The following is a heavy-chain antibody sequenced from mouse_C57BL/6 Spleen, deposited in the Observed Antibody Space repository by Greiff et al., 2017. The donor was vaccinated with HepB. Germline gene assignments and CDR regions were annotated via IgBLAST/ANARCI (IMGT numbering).Heavy chain of an antibody. CDR1: GYTFTSYW. D-gene: IGHD3-3*01. CDR3: ARLRVGHDYFDY. CDR2: IDPSDSYT. V-gene: IGHV1-69*01. J-gene: IGHJ2*01. Sequence: QVQLQQPGAELVMPGASVKLSCKASGYTFTSYWMHWVKQRPGQGLEWIGEIDPSDSYTNYNQKFKGKSTLTVDKSSSTAYMQLSSLTSEDSAVYYCARLRVGHDYFDYWGQGTTLTVSS.